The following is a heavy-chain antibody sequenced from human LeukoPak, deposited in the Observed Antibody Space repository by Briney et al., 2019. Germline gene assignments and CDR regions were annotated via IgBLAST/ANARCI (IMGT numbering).Heavy chain of an antibody. Sequence: TGGSLRLSCAASGFTFSIYSINWVRQAPGKGLEWVSYISSSSSTIYYADSAKGRFTISRDNAKNSLYLQMNSLRAEDTAVYYCATDYYGDYSFQHWGQGTLVIVSS. D-gene: IGHD4-17*01. V-gene: IGHV3-48*01. J-gene: IGHJ1*01. CDR1: GFTFSIYS. CDR3: ATDYYGDYSFQH. CDR2: ISSSSSTI.